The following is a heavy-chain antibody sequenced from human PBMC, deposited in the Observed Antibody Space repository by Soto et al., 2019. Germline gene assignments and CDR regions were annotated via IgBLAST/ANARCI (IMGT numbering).Heavy chain of an antibody. CDR2: IIPIFGTA. V-gene: IGHV1-69*06. J-gene: IGHJ6*02. CDR1: GGTFSSYA. CDR3: ARDLYCSSTSCYSYYYYGMDV. D-gene: IGHD2-2*01. Sequence: QVQLVQSGAEVKKPGSSVKVSCKASGGTFSSYAISWVRQAPGQGLEWMGGIIPIFGTANYAQKFQDRVTITADKSTSTAHMELSSLRSEDTAVYYCARDLYCSSTSCYSYYYYGMDVWGQGTTVTVSS.